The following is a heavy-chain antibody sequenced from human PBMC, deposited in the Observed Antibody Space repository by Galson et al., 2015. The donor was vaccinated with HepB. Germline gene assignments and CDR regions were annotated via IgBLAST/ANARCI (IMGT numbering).Heavy chain of an antibody. V-gene: IGHV4-4*02. Sequence: SETLSLTCAVSGGSISSSNWWSWVRQPPGKGLEWIGEIYHSGSTNYNPSLKSRVIVSVDKSKNQFSLKLSSVTAADPAVYYCARWSGGMKWYYHGMDVWGQGTTVTVSS. CDR3: ARWSGGMKWYYHGMDV. CDR2: IYHSGST. D-gene: IGHD1-26*01. CDR1: GGSISSSNW. J-gene: IGHJ6*02.